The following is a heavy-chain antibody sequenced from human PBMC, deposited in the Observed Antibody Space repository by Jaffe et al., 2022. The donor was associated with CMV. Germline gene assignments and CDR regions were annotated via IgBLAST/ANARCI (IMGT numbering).Heavy chain of an antibody. D-gene: IGHD6-19*01. CDR1: GFTFGDYA. CDR2: IRSKSYGGTT. Sequence: EVQLVVSGGGLVKPGRSLRLSCSSSGFTFGDYAVSWFRQAPGKGLEWVAFIRSKSYGGTTEYAASVKGRFTISRDDFKNIAYLQMNSLKTEDTAVYYCSRDYPLPVAGPDLSSDYYSYVMDVWGQGTTVTVSS. CDR3: SRDYPLPVAGPDLSSDYYSYVMDV. J-gene: IGHJ6*02. V-gene: IGHV3-49*05.